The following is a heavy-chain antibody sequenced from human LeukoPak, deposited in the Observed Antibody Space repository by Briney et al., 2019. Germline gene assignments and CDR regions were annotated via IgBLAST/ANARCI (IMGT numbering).Heavy chain of an antibody. D-gene: IGHD3-22*01. Sequence: GASVKVSCKASAYPFTGYYVHWVRQAPGQGLEWMGWMNPSNGDTNYVQKFQGRVTMTRDTSRRTAYMELNSLRFDDTGVYYCARWEASPSRGWFSPWGQGTLVTVSS. J-gene: IGHJ5*02. CDR1: AYPFTGYY. CDR3: ARWEASPSRGWFSP. V-gene: IGHV1-2*02. CDR2: MNPSNGDT.